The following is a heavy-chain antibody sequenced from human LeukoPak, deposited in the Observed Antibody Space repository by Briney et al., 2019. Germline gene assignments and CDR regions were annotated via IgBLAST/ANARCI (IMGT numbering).Heavy chain of an antibody. CDR3: ARGRYYYGSGSYYNSYLNY. Sequence: SGTLSLTCAVSGGSISISNSNWWSWVRQPPGKGLEWIGEINHSGSTNYNPSLKSRVTISVDTSKNQFSLKLSSVTAADTAVYYCARGRYYYGSGSYYNSYLNYWGQGTLVTVSS. V-gene: IGHV4-4*02. D-gene: IGHD3-10*01. J-gene: IGHJ4*02. CDR1: GGSISISNSNW. CDR2: INHSGST.